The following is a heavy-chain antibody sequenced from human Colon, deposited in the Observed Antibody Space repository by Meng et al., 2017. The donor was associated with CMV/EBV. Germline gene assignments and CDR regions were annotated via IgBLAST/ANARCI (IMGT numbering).Heavy chain of an antibody. CDR1: GFTFSTYD. V-gene: IGHV3-71*01. CDR2: IRSKAYGGTT. J-gene: IGHJ4*02. D-gene: IGHD5-24*01. CDR3: ARGHLRASDHGS. Sequence: GESLKISCTASGFTFSTYDFHWVRQAPGKGLEWVGFIRSKAYGGTTEYAASVKGRFTISRDNAKNTLYLQMNSLIVEDTAVYYCARGHLRASDHGSWGQGTLVTVSS.